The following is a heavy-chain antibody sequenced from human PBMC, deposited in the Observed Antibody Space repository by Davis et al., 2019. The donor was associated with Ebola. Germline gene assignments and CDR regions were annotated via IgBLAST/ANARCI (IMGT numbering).Heavy chain of an antibody. CDR3: ARVLWYGPLHSWSYYYDY. CDR1: GYTFTSYY. Sequence: ASVKVSCKASGYTFTSYYMHWVRQAPGQGLEWMGIINPSGGSTSYAQKFQGRVTMTRDTSTSTVYMELSSLRSEDTAVYYCARVLWYGPLHSWSYYYDYWGQGTLVTVSS. J-gene: IGHJ4*02. V-gene: IGHV1-46*01. CDR2: INPSGGST. D-gene: IGHD1-26*01.